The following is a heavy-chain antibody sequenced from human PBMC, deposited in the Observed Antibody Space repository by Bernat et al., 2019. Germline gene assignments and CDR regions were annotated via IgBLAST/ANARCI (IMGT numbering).Heavy chain of an antibody. V-gene: IGHV1-69*02. CDR3: ARFGYDLYFDD. D-gene: IGHD5-12*01. J-gene: IGHJ4*02. CDR2: TIPIIDIA. CDR1: GGTFSSYT. Sequence: QVQLVQSGAEVKKPGSSVKVSCKASGGTFSSYTISWVRQAPGQGLEWMGRTIPIIDIANYAQKFQGRVTITADKSTSTAYMELSSLRSEDTAVYYCARFGYDLYFDDWVQGTLVTVSS.